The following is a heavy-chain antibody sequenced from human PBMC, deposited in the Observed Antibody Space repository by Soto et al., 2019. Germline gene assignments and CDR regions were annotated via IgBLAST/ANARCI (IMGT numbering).Heavy chain of an antibody. J-gene: IGHJ4*02. D-gene: IGHD2-15*01. V-gene: IGHV4-30-4*08. CDR2: IYYSGST. Sequence: QVQLQESGPGLVKPSQTLSLTCTVSGGSISSGDYYWSWIRQPPGKGLEWIGYIYYSGSTYYNPSLKSRVTISVDTSKTQFCLKLSSVTAAETDVYYCAIDTITALFDGGSNWGQGTLVTVSS. CDR1: GGSISSGDYY. CDR3: AIDTITALFDGGSN.